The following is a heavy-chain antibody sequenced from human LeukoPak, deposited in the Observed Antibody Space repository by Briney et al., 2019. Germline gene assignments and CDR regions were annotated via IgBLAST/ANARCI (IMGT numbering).Heavy chain of an antibody. CDR3: ASSYDILTGYSWFDP. Sequence: SETLSLTCTVSGGSISSSSYYWGWIRQPPGKGLEWIGYGHYSGSTNYSPSLKSRVTISVDTSKNQFSLKLSSVTAADTAVYYCASSYDILTGYSWFDPWGQGTLVTVSS. V-gene: IGHV4-61*05. CDR1: GGSISSSSYY. J-gene: IGHJ5*02. D-gene: IGHD3-9*01. CDR2: GHYSGST.